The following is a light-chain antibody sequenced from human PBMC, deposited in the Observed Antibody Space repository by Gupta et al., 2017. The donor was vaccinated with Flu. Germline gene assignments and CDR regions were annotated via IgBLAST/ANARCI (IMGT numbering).Light chain of an antibody. CDR2: EVN. J-gene: IGLJ3*02. V-gene: IGLV2-14*01. Sequence: QSALAQPASVSGSPGQSITISCTGTSSDVGGHNYVSWYKQHPDKAPKLRMYEVNNRASGVSKRFAGSKSGNNASLNISGLQADDEADDDCSSYTNTYTGGFGEGTRLTVL. CDR1: SSDVGGHNY. CDR3: SSYTNTYTGG.